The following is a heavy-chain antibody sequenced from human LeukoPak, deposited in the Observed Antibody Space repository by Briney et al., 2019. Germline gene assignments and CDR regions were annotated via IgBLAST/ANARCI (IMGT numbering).Heavy chain of an antibody. CDR1: GGSVSTGAYY. J-gene: IGHJ6*02. CDR3: ARGVINYYYGMDV. Sequence: TLSLTCTVSGGSVSTGAYYWSWIRQHPGEGLEWIGYIYFNGATYYSPSLKSRLALSVDTSKNQFSLKLSSVTAADTAVYYCARGVINYYYGMDVWGQGSTVTVSS. V-gene: IGHV4-31*03. D-gene: IGHD3-16*02. CDR2: IYFNGAT.